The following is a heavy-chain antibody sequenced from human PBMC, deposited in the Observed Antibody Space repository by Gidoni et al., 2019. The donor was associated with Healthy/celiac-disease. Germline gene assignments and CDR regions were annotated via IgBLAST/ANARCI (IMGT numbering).Heavy chain of an antibody. J-gene: IGHJ6*02. CDR2: INPNSGGT. V-gene: IGHV1-2*04. Sequence: QVQLVQSGAEVKKPGASVKVSCKASGYTFTGYYMHWVRQAPGQGLEWMGWINPNSGGTNYAQKFQGWVTMTRDTSISTAYMELSRLRSDDTAVYYCARGCGGDCSYYYYYGMDVWGQGTTVTVSS. CDR1: GYTFTGYY. CDR3: ARGCGGDCSYYYYYGMDV. D-gene: IGHD2-21*02.